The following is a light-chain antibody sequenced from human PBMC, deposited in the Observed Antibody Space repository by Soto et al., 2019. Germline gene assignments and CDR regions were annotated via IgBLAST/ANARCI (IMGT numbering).Light chain of an antibody. CDR3: SSYEGSNNLL. J-gene: IGLJ2*01. V-gene: IGLV2-8*01. CDR1: SSDVGGYKF. Sequence: QSALTQPPSASGSPGQSVTISCTGTSSDVGGYKFVSWYQQHPGKVPKLMIYEVNKRPSGVPDRFSGSKSGNTASLTVSGLKAEDEADYYCSSYEGSNNLLFGGGTKLTVL. CDR2: EVN.